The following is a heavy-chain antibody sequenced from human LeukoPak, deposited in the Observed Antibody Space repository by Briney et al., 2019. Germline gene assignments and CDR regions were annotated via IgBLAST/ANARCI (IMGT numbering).Heavy chain of an antibody. J-gene: IGHJ3*02. CDR2: IRDVGSNK. CDR3: AKDLMGIIMIVSDAFDM. CDR1: GFTFSSYA. V-gene: IGHV3-30*02. Sequence: GGPLSPSGAASGFTFSSYAMHGFRQPPGKGLKWVAVIRDVGSNKYYADSGKGPFTISRDNSSTRLYRQMNSLRPEDTAVYYCAKDLMGIIMIVSDAFDMWGEGTMVTVSS. D-gene: IGHD3-22*01.